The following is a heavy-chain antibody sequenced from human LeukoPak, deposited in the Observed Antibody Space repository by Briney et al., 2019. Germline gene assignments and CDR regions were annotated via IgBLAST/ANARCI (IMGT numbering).Heavy chain of an antibody. CDR3: ARGLWFGDENPPYFDY. CDR2: IYYSGNT. V-gene: IGHV4-39*07. Sequence: PSETLSLTCTVSGGSISSSSYYWGWIRQPPGKGLEWIGSIYYSGNTYYNPSLKSRITISVDTSKNQFSLKLSSVTAADTAVYYCARGLWFGDENPPYFDYWGRGTLVTVSS. D-gene: IGHD3-10*01. J-gene: IGHJ4*02. CDR1: GGSISSSSYY.